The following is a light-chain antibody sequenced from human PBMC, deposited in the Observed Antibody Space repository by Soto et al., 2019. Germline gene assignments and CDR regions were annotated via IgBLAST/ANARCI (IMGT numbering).Light chain of an antibody. V-gene: IGKV1-39*01. Sequence: DIQMTQFPSSLSASVGDRVNITCRTSESISKFLNWYQQKPGKAPKLLIYGTSTLESGVSSRFSGSGSGTEFTVTINNLQPEDFATYYCQQSYSTPLAFGGGTKVDIK. CDR2: GTS. CDR3: QQSYSTPLA. CDR1: ESISKF. J-gene: IGKJ4*01.